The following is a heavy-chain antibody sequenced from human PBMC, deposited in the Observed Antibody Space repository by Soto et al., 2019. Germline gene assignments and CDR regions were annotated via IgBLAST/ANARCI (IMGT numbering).Heavy chain of an antibody. CDR3: AKDESGAADI. J-gene: IGHJ3*02. CDR1: GGSLTAYS. D-gene: IGHD7-27*01. V-gene: IGHV4-4*07. Sequence: PSETLSLTCTVSGGSLTAYSWNWIRQPVGKGLEWIGRIDTSGKTNYIPSLKSQLTMSIDRFKNQFSLNLKFVTAADTAVYFCAKDESGAADIWGQGTMVTV. CDR2: IDTSGKT.